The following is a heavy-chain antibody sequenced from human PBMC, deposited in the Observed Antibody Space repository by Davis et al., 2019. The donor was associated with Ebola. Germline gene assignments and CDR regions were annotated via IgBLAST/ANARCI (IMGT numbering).Heavy chain of an antibody. CDR2: ISSSSSYI. D-gene: IGHD3-10*01. CDR1: GFTFSSYS. V-gene: IGHV3-21*01. CDR3: ARDRRVYYGMDV. J-gene: IGHJ6*02. Sequence: PGGSLRLSCAASGFTFSSYSMNWVRQAPGKGLEWVSSISSSSSYIYYADSVKGRFTISRDNAKNSLYLQMNSLRAEDTAVYYCARDRRVYYGMDVWGQGTTVTVSS.